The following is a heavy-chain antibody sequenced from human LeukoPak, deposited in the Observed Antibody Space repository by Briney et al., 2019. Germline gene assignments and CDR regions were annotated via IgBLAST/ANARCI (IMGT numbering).Heavy chain of an antibody. Sequence: SETLSLTCTVSGGSISSGDYYWSWIRQPPGKGLEWIGYIYYSGSTHYNPSLKSRVTISVDTSKNQFSLKLSSVTAADTAVYYCARAYYYDSSALDYWGQGTLVTVSS. D-gene: IGHD3-22*01. J-gene: IGHJ4*02. CDR1: GGSISSGDYY. CDR3: ARAYYYDSSALDY. CDR2: IYYSGST. V-gene: IGHV4-30-4*01.